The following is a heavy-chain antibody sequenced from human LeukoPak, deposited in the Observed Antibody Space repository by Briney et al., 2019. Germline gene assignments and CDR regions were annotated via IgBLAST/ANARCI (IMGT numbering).Heavy chain of an antibody. CDR3: ARGRRSGSYLPLFDY. CDR1: GYTFTGYY. J-gene: IGHJ4*02. V-gene: IGHV1-2*02. D-gene: IGHD1-26*01. CDR2: INPNSGGT. Sequence: ASVKVSCKASGYTFTGYYMHWVRQAPGQGLEWMGWINPNSGGTNYAQKFQGRVTMTRDTSISTAYMELSRLRSDDTAVYYCARGRRSGSYLPLFDYWGQGTLVTVSS.